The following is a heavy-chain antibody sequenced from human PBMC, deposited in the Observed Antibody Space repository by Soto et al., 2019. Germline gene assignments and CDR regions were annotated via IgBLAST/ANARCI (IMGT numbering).Heavy chain of an antibody. D-gene: IGHD2-15*01. Sequence: EVQLLESGGGLVQPGGSLRLSCAASGFTFSSYAMSWVRQAPGKGLEWVSAISGSGGSTYYADSVKGRFTISRDNSKNTLYLQMNSLRAKDTAVYYCAKDGVVAATLWAGGNYYFDYWGQGTLVTVSS. CDR2: ISGSGGST. CDR3: AKDGVVAATLWAGGNYYFDY. J-gene: IGHJ4*02. CDR1: GFTFSSYA. V-gene: IGHV3-23*01.